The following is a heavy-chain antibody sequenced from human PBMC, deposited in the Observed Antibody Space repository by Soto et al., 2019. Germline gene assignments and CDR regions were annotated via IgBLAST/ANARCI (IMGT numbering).Heavy chain of an antibody. CDR3: ASGTSLRSYFDY. Sequence: GGSLRLSCAASGFTFSSYSMNWVRQAPGKGLEWVSSISSSSSYIYYADSVKGRFTISRDNSKNTLYLQMNSLRAEDTAVYYCASGTSLRSYFDYWGQGTLVTVSS. V-gene: IGHV3-21*04. D-gene: IGHD6-6*01. J-gene: IGHJ4*02. CDR2: ISSSSSYI. CDR1: GFTFSSYS.